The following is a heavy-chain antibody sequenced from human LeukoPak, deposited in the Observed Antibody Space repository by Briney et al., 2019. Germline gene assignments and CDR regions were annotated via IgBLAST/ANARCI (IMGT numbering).Heavy chain of an antibody. CDR3: ARGQRKHDYYDSSGYDY. CDR1: GYTFTSYG. J-gene: IGHJ4*02. D-gene: IGHD3-22*01. V-gene: IGHV1-18*01. Sequence: ASVKVSCKASGYTFTSYGISWVRQAPGQGLEWMGWISAYNGNTNYAQKLQGRVTMTTDTSTSTAYMELRSLRSDDTAVYYCARGQRKHDYYDSSGYDYWGQGTLVTVSS. CDR2: ISAYNGNT.